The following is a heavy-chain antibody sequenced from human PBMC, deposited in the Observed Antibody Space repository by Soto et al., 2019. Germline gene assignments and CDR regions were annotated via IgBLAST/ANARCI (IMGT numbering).Heavy chain of an antibody. Sequence: QVQLPESGPGLVKPSETLSLNCTVSGGPISSYYWSWIRQSPGKGLEWIGYIYYSRSTNYNPSLNSRVTISVDPSKNQFSLELSSVTAADTAVYYCARGSSGWPPRLDYWRQGTLLTVSS. CDR1: GGPISSYY. J-gene: IGHJ4*02. CDR3: ARGSSGWPPRLDY. CDR2: IYYSRST. D-gene: IGHD6-19*01. V-gene: IGHV4-59*01.